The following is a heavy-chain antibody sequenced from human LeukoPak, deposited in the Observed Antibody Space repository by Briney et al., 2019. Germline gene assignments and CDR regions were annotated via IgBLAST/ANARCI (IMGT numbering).Heavy chain of an antibody. D-gene: IGHD2-8*02. CDR1: GFTVGTSY. J-gene: IGHJ3*02. Sequence: PGGSLRLSCVASGFTVGTSYMTWVRQAPGGSLECVSFIENTGTTYYADSAKGRFTISRDSSENTLYLQMNSLRAEDTAVYYCARGGKPGGFDIWGQGTMVTVSS. CDR2: IENTGTT. CDR3: ARGGKPGGFDI. V-gene: IGHV3-66*01.